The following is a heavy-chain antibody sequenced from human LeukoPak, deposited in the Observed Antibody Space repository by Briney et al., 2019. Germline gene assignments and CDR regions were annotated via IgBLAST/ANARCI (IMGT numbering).Heavy chain of an antibody. CDR3: ASSPSRRKYYDFWSGRPAPSTHIRFDY. Sequence: GASVKVSCKASGYTFTSYDINWVRQATGQGLEWMGWMNPNSGNTGYAQKFQGRVTITRNTSISTAYMELSSLRSEDTAVYYCASSPSRRKYYDFWSGRPAPSTHIRFDYWGQGTLVTVSS. CDR1: GYTFTSYD. V-gene: IGHV1-8*03. J-gene: IGHJ4*02. D-gene: IGHD3-3*01. CDR2: MNPNSGNT.